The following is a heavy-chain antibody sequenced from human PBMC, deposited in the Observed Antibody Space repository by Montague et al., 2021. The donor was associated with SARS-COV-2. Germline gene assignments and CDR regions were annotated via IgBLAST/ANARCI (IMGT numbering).Heavy chain of an antibody. Sequence: QSGAEVKKAGESLKISCMGSWYAFGMHWIGWVHQKPGKGLEWMGIIYPGDDDTKYSPAFQGQVTISADRSTKTAYLQWSSLKSSDTGMYSCARIATDITGPFDIWGQGTMVIVSS. V-gene: IGHV5-51*07. J-gene: IGHJ3*02. CDR3: ARIATDITGPFDI. CDR2: IYPGDDDT. CDR1: WYAFGMHW. D-gene: IGHD1-14*01.